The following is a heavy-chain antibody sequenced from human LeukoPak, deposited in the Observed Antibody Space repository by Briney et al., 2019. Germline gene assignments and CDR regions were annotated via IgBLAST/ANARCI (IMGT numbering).Heavy chain of an antibody. CDR3: ERIPYNSSQS. D-gene: IGHD6-6*01. J-gene: IGHJ5*02. Sequence: SQTLSLTCAISGDSVSSNNAAWNWIRQSPSRGLEWLGRTYYRSKWYNDYAVSVNSRITINPDTSKNQFSLQLNFVTPEDTAVYSCERIPYNSSQSWGQGTLVTVSS. CDR2: TYYRSKWYN. V-gene: IGHV6-1*01. CDR1: GDSVSSNNAA.